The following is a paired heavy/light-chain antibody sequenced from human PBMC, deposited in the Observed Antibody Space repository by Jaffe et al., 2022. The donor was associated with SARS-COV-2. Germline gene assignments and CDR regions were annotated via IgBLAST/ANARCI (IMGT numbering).Light chain of an antibody. CDR3: QSADSSGTYQVV. J-gene: IGLJ2*01. CDR1: ALPKQY. V-gene: IGLV3-25*03. CDR2: KDS. Sequence: SYELTQPPSVSVSPGQTARITCSADALPKQYAYWYQQKPGQAPVLVIYKDSERPSGIPERFSGSSSGTTVTLTISGVQAEDEADYYCQSADSSGTYQVVFGGGTKLTVL.
Heavy chain of an antibody. V-gene: IGHV3-30*04. D-gene: IGHD2-15*01. J-gene: IGHJ6*03. Sequence: QVQLVESGGGVVQPGRSLRLSCAASGFTFSSYAMHWVRQAPGKGLEWVAVISYDGSNKYYADSVKGRFTISRDNSKNTLYLQMNSLRAEDTAVYYCAREGYCSGGSCSGPYYYYMDVWGKGTTVTVSS. CDR1: GFTFSSYA. CDR2: ISYDGSNK. CDR3: AREGYCSGGSCSGPYYYYMDV.